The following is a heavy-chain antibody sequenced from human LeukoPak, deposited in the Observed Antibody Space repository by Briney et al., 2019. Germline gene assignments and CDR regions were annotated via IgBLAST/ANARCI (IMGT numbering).Heavy chain of an antibody. J-gene: IGHJ5*02. Sequence: PGGSLRLSCAASGFTFSSYWMHWVRQAPGKGLVWVSRINSDGSSTSYADSVKGRFTISRDNSKNTLYLQMNSLRAEDTAVYYCARDSGGYGANWFDPWGQGTLVTVSS. CDR1: GFTFSSYW. CDR2: INSDGSST. V-gene: IGHV3-74*01. CDR3: ARDSGGYGANWFDP. D-gene: IGHD3-16*01.